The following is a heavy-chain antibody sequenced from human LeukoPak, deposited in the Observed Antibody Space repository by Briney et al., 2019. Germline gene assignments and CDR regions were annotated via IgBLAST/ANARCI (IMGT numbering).Heavy chain of an antibody. CDR2: IYYSGST. V-gene: IGHV4-59*01. J-gene: IGHJ6*03. CDR3: ARIPATINYYDYYMDV. Sequence: SETLSLTCTASGGSISSYYWSWIRQPPGKGLEWIGYIYYSGSTNYNPSLKSRVTISVDTSKNQFSLKLSSVTAADTAVYYCARIPATINYYDYYMDVWGKGTTVTVSS. CDR1: GGSISSYY. D-gene: IGHD2-2*02.